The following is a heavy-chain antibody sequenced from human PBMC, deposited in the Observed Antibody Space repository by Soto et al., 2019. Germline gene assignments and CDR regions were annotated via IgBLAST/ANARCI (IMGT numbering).Heavy chain of an antibody. Sequence: QVQLVESGGGVVQPGRSLRLSCVASGFTFSNYGMHWVRQAPGKGPEWVAVIWYDGSNKDYADSVKGRFTISRDNSRNPLYLQMNSLRAEDTAVYYCASALETGDYWRQGTLVTVSS. V-gene: IGHV3-33*01. CDR3: ASALETGDY. J-gene: IGHJ4*02. CDR2: IWYDGSNK. CDR1: GFTFSNYG. D-gene: IGHD3-10*01.